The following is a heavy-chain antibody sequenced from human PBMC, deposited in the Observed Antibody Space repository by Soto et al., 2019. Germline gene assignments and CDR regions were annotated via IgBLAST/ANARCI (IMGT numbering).Heavy chain of an antibody. D-gene: IGHD6-13*01. CDR2: ISNNGAHT. V-gene: IGHV3-64*01. Sequence: APLVESGGGLVQPGGSLRLSCAASGFTFSNYEMHWVRQAPGKGLEYVSGISNNGAHTDYAKSVKGRFTISRDNSENTLYLQMGSLRAEDMALYYCARRGYGSRWPNVYMDVWGKGTTVTVSS. CDR1: GFTFSNYE. CDR3: ARRGYGSRWPNVYMDV. J-gene: IGHJ6*03.